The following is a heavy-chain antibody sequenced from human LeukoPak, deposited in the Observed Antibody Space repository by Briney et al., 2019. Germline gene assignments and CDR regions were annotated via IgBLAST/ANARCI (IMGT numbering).Heavy chain of an antibody. J-gene: IGHJ3*02. D-gene: IGHD2-21*01. V-gene: IGHV4-4*08. CDR2: IYSSGTT. CDR3: AREAPLYSGTAFDI. Sequence: SEALSLTCTVSGTSVRTCFWSWIRQSPGRGLEWIGNIYSSGTTTYNPSLNSRVTISINTSKNQVFLRLNAVSAADTAVYYCAREAPLYSGTAFDIWGQGTLVSVSS. CDR1: GTSVRTCF.